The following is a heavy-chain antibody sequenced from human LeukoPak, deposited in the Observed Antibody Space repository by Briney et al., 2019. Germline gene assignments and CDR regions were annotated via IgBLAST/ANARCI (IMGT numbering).Heavy chain of an antibody. Sequence: SVKVSCMASGGTFSSYAISWVRQAPGQGLEWMGGIIPIFGTANYAQKFQGRVTITADESTSTAYMELSSLRSEDTAVYYCASGGDVTSYFDLWGRGTLVTVSS. CDR2: IIPIFGTA. V-gene: IGHV1-69*01. CDR3: ASGGDVTSYFDL. J-gene: IGHJ2*01. D-gene: IGHD2-21*02. CDR1: GGTFSSYA.